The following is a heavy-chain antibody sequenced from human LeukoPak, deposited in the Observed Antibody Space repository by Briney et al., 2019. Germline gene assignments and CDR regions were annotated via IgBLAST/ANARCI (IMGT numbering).Heavy chain of an antibody. CDR1: DGSFSGYN. J-gene: IGHJ4*02. Sequence: PSETLSLTCAVYDGSFSGYNWSWIRQSPGKGLEWIGEINHSGSTNCNPSLKSRVTISTDTSKNQFSLRLSSLTAADTAVYYCARRLSRRDGYNYGYWGQGTLVTVSS. CDR3: ARRLSRRDGYNYGY. D-gene: IGHD5-24*01. V-gene: IGHV4-34*01. CDR2: INHSGST.